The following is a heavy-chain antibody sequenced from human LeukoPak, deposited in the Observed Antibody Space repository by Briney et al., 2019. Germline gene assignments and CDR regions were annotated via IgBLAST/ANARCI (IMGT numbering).Heavy chain of an antibody. D-gene: IGHD6-13*01. Sequence: SETLSHTCTVSGGSISSYYWSWIRQPPGKGLEWIGYIYYSGSTNYNPSLKSRVTISVDTSKNQFSLKLSSVTAADTAVYYCARTQTGYSSSWYTPSGRYYFDYWGQGTLVTVSS. V-gene: IGHV4-59*01. CDR1: GGSISSYY. J-gene: IGHJ4*02. CDR3: ARTQTGYSSSWYTPSGRYYFDY. CDR2: IYYSGST.